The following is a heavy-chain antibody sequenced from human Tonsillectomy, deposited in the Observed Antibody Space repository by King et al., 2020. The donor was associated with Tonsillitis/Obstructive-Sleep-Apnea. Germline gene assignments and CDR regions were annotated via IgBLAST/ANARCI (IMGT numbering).Heavy chain of an antibody. Sequence: VQLVESGGGLVKPGGSLRLSCAASGLTLTNIYMNWVRQPPGKGLEWVGRIKSRTDGGTTDYAAPVNGSFTISRDDSKNTVYLQMNSLQTEDTAVYYCATGSGFYYSYWGQGTLVTVSS. D-gene: IGHD3-3*01. J-gene: IGHJ4*02. CDR2: IKSRTDGGTT. CDR1: GLTLTNIY. CDR3: ATGSGFYYSY. V-gene: IGHV3-15*07.